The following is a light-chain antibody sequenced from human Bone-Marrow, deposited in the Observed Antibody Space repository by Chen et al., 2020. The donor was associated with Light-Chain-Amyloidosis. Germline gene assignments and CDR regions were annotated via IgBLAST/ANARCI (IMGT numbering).Light chain of an antibody. V-gene: IGLV2-14*03. Sequence: QSALTHPASVSGSPGQSITISCTGTSSDVGGYNYVSWYQQHPGKAPKLMIYDVSNRPSGVSTRFSGSKSGNTASLTISGLQAEDEADYYCSSYTSSSTLVFGGGTKLTVL. CDR2: DVS. J-gene: IGLJ2*01. CDR1: SSDVGGYNY. CDR3: SSYTSSSTLV.